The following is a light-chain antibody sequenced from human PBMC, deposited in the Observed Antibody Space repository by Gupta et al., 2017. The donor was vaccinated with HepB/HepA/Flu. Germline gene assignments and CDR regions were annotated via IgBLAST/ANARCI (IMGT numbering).Light chain of an antibody. V-gene: IGKV1-33*01. J-gene: IGKJ1*01. CDR1: QDITNY. CDR3: QQYDNLPRT. CDR2: DAS. Sequence: DIQMTQSPSSLSESVGDRVTIPCQASQDITNYLNWYQQKPGKAPKLLIYDASNLETGVPSRFSGSGSGTDFTFTIISLRPEDIATYYCQQYDNLPRTFGQGTKVEIK.